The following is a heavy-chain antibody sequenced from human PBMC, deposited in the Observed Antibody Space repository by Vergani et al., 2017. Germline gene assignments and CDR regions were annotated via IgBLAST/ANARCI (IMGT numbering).Heavy chain of an antibody. J-gene: IGHJ4*02. CDR3: ARDVRDGYKYMSDY. CDR2: IIPILGIA. CDR1: GGTFSSYT. Sequence: QVQLVQSGAEVKKPGSSVKVSCKASGGTFSSYTISWVRQAPGQGLEWMGRIIPILGIANYAQKFQGRVTITADKSTSTAYMELSSLRSEDTAVYYCARDVRDGYKYMSDYWGQGTLVTISS. V-gene: IGHV1-69*08. D-gene: IGHD5-24*01.